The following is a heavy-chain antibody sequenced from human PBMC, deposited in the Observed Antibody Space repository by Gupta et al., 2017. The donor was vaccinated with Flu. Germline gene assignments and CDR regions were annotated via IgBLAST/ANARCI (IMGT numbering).Heavy chain of an antibody. D-gene: IGHD3-9*01. CDR2: IFYAGST. V-gene: IGHV4-39*01. Sequence: IGHHRGRVLEWMGSIFYAGSTSYSPALKSRVTISVDTSKNQLSLKMNSVTAADTAVYYCARRGKTGYDNWFDPWGQGTLVTVSS. CDR3: ARRGKTGYDNWFDP. J-gene: IGHJ5*02.